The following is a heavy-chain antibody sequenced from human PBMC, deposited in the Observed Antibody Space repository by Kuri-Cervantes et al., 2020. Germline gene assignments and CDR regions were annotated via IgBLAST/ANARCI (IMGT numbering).Heavy chain of an antibody. CDR3: ARDHEDGLRGFDY. D-gene: IGHD3-10*01. CDR2: IGSSGSAI. Sequence: GGSLRLSCAASGFALTDYWMTWVRQAPGKGLECVSCIGSSGSAIYYADSVKGRFTISRDNAKNSLYLQMNSLRAEDTAVYYCARDHEDGLRGFDYWGQGTLVTVSS. V-gene: IGHV3-11*01. CDR1: GFALTDYW. J-gene: IGHJ4*02.